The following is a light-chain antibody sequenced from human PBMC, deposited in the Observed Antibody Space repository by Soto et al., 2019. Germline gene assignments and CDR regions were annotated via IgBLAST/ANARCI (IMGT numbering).Light chain of an antibody. CDR1: QSISRY. CDR2: GAS. Sequence: EIVLTQSPATLSLSPGERATLSCRASQSISRYLAWYQQKPGQAPRLLIYGASTRATGIPARFSGSGSGTEFTLTISSLQSEDFAVYYCQQYNNWRTFGQGTKVDIK. CDR3: QQYNNWRT. J-gene: IGKJ1*01. V-gene: IGKV3-15*01.